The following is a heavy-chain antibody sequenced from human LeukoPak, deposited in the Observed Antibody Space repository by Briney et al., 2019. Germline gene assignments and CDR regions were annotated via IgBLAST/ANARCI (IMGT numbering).Heavy chain of an antibody. CDR2: IYYSGST. CDR1: GGSISSYY. D-gene: IGHD3-3*01. J-gene: IGHJ4*02. Sequence: SETLSLTCTVSGGSISSYYWSWIRQPPGKGLEWIGYIYYSGSTNYNPSLKSRVTISVDTSKNQFSLKLSSVTAADTAVYYCARDYLRFSPGYFDYWGQGTLVTVSS. CDR3: ARDYLRFSPGYFDY. V-gene: IGHV4-59*12.